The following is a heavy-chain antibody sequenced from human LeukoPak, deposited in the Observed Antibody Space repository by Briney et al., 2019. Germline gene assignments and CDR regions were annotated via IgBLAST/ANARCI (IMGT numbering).Heavy chain of an antibody. CDR1: GVSIRNYY. J-gene: IGHJ4*02. V-gene: IGHV4-59*01. Sequence: SETPSLTCTVSGVSIRNYYWSWIRQPPGKGLKWIGDISYSGNTNYNPSLKSRVTISLDTSKNQFTLQWSPVTAADTAIYYCASAPNEYFFDFWGPGTLVTVSS. CDR2: ISYSGNT. CDR3: ASAPNEYFFDF.